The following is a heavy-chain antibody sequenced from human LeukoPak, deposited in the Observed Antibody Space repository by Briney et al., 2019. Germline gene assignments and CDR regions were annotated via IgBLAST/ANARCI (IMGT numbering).Heavy chain of an antibody. CDR1: GGSISSSSYY. J-gene: IGHJ4*02. D-gene: IGHD3-10*01. V-gene: IGHV4-39*01. CDR3: ARGTPLLWQNGPPAPFDY. Sequence: SETLSLTCTVSGGSISSSSYYWGWIRQPPGKGLEWIGSIYYSGSAYYNPSLKSRVTISVDTSKNQFSLKLSSVTAADTAVYYCARGTPLLWQNGPPAPFDYWGQGTLVTVSS. CDR2: IYYSGSA.